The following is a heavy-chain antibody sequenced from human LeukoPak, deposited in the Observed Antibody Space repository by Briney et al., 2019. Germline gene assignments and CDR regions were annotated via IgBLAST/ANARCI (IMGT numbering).Heavy chain of an antibody. V-gene: IGHV3-23*01. CDR1: GFNFSNYA. CDR3: AKDRSLVPAALNY. CDR2: ISGSGDST. Sequence: GGSLRLSCAASGFNFSNYAMTWVRQAPGKGLECVSGISGSGDSTYYADSVKGRFTISRDNSKNTLYLQMNSLRAEDTALYYCAKDRSLVPAALNYWGQGTLVIVSS. D-gene: IGHD2-2*01. J-gene: IGHJ4*02.